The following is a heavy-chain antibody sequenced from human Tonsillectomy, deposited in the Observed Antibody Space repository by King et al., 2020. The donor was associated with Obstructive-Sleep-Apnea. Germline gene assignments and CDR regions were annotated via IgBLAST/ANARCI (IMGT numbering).Heavy chain of an antibody. J-gene: IGHJ4*02. D-gene: IGHD4-17*01. CDR3: ARLGGGDYEDLDY. CDR1: GYTFASYG. V-gene: IGHV1-18*01. Sequence: QLVQSGAEVKKPGASVKVSCKASGYTFASYGISWVRQAPGQGLEWMGWISAYIANTNYAQKLQGKDTMTTDTSTSTAYMELRGLRSDETAVYYCARLGGGDYEDLDYWGQGTLVTVSS. CDR2: ISAYIANT.